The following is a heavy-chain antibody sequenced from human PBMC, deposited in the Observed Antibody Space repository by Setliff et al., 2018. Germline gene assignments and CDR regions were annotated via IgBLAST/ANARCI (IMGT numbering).Heavy chain of an antibody. J-gene: IGHJ4*02. CDR1: GYTFTGYG. D-gene: IGHD2-21*02. Sequence: ASVKVSCKASGYTFTGYGISWVRQAPGQGLEWMGWISAYNGNANYAQKLQGRLTMTTDTSTSTAYMELRSLRSDDTAVYYCARSPPTVVVTAIQAIFDYWGQGTLVTAPQ. CDR2: ISAYNGNA. CDR3: ARSPPTVVVTAIQAIFDY. V-gene: IGHV1-18*01.